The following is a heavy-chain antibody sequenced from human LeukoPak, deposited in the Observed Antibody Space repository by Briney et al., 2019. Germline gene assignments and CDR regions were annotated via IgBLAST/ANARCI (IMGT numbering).Heavy chain of an antibody. Sequence: GGSLTLSCAASGCTFSSFTMNWVRQAPGKGLEWVSSISPSGQYTWNADSVKGRFTISRDNAKNSVYLQMNSLRDEDTGIYYCGRDFVGESGAGGPWGQGTLITVSA. CDR3: GRDFVGESGAGGP. V-gene: IGHV3-21*01. D-gene: IGHD3-10*01. CDR1: GCTFSSFT. J-gene: IGHJ5*02. CDR2: ISPSGQYT.